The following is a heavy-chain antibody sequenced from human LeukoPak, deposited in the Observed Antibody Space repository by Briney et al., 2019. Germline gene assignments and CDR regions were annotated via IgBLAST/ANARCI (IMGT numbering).Heavy chain of an antibody. Sequence: PSETLSLTCTVSGGSISGYYWSWIRQPPGKGLEWIGYIHYSGNTKYNSSLKSRVTTSVDTSRSQFSLKLSSVTAADTAVYYCARGVGCSGGSCYSVYWLDPWGQGTLVTVSS. CDR1: GGSISGYY. D-gene: IGHD2-15*01. V-gene: IGHV4-59*01. J-gene: IGHJ5*02. CDR2: IHYSGNT. CDR3: ARGVGCSGGSCYSVYWLDP.